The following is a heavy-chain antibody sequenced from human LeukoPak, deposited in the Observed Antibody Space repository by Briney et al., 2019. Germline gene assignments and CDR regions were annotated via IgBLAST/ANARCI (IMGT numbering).Heavy chain of an antibody. J-gene: IGHJ4*02. V-gene: IGHV3-30*04. CDR3: AKKRGSFAPYYFDY. CDR2: ISYDGSNK. Sequence: PGRSLRLSCAASGFTFSSYAMHWVRQAPGKGLEWVAVISYDGSNKYYADSVKGRFTISRDNSKNTLYLQMNSLRAEDTAVYYCAKKRGSFAPYYFDYWGQGTLVTVSS. CDR1: GFTFSSYA. D-gene: IGHD6-13*01.